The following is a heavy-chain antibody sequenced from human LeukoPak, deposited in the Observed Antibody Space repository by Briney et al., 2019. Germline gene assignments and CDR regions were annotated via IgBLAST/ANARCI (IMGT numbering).Heavy chain of an antibody. CDR1: GFTFINYW. CDR3: TRENWHLDY. Sequence: HSGGSLRLSCAASGFTFINYWMSWVRQAPGKGLEWVGNINQDGSEKYYGDSVKDRFTISRDNAKNSLYLQMNSLRAEDAAVYYCTRENWHLDYWGQGNLVTVSS. CDR2: INQDGSEK. V-gene: IGHV3-7*01. J-gene: IGHJ4*02.